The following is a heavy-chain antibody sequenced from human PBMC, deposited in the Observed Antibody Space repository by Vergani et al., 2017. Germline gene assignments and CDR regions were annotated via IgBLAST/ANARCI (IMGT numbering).Heavy chain of an antibody. Sequence: QVQLVQSGAEVKKPGSSVKVSCKASGGTFSSYAISWVRQAPGQGLEWMGGIIPIFGTANYAQKFQGRFTITADESMRTAYMELSRLRSEDTAVYYWARAGVTCSSTSCPDYYYYYGMDVWGQGTTVTVSS. CDR1: GGTFSSYA. CDR3: ARAGVTCSSTSCPDYYYYYGMDV. V-gene: IGHV1-69*01. CDR2: IIPIFGTA. J-gene: IGHJ6*02. D-gene: IGHD2-2*01.